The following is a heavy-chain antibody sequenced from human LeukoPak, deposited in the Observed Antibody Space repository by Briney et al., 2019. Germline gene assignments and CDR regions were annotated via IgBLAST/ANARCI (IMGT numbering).Heavy chain of an antibody. Sequence: GGSLRLSCAASGFTFSSYGVHWVRQAPGKGLEWVAVISYDGSNKYYADSVKGRFTISRDNSKNTLYLQMNSLRAEDTAVYYCARGSDIYGRDAFDIWGQGTMVTVSS. CDR3: ARGSDIYGRDAFDI. CDR1: GFTFSSYG. V-gene: IGHV3-30*03. D-gene: IGHD5-18*01. J-gene: IGHJ3*02. CDR2: ISYDGSNK.